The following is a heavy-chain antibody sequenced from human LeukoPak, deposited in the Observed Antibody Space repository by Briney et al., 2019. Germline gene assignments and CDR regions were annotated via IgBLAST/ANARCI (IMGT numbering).Heavy chain of an antibody. D-gene: IGHD4-11*01. CDR2: IYYSGST. J-gene: IGHJ5*02. V-gene: IGHV4-59*01. CDR3: ARDTGDWFDP. CDR1: GGSISSYY. Sequence: SETLSLTCTVSGGSISSYYWSWNRQPPGKGLEWIGYIYYSGSTNYNPSLKSRVTISVDTSKNQFSLKLSSVTAADTAVYYCARDTGDWFDPWGQGTLVTVFS.